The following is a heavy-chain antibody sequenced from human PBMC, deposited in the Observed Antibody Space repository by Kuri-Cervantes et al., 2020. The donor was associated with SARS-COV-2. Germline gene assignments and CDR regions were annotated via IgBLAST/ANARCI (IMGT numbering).Heavy chain of an antibody. V-gene: IGHV1-18*01. Sequence: ASVKVSCKASGYTFTSYGISWVRQAPGQGLEWMGWISAYNGNTNYAQKLQGRVTMTTDTSTNTAYMELRSLRSDDTAVYYCARDRTGDGDWEYYFDYWGQGTLVTVSS. CDR1: GYTFTSYG. CDR3: ARDRTGDGDWEYYFDY. CDR2: ISAYNGNT. J-gene: IGHJ4*02. D-gene: IGHD7-27*01.